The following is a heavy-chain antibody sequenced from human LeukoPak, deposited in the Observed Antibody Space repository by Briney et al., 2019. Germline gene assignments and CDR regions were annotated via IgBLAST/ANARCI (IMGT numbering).Heavy chain of an antibody. D-gene: IGHD2-2*01. CDR3: AKLCSTSCYGSDSLIDY. V-gene: IGHV3-30*18. Sequence: GGSLRLSCAASGFTFSSYGMHWVRQAPGKGLEWVAVISYDGSNKYYADSVKGRFTISRDNSKNTLYLQMNSLRAEDTAVYYCAKLCSTSCYGSDSLIDYWGQGTLVTVSS. CDR2: ISYDGSNK. CDR1: GFTFSSYG. J-gene: IGHJ4*02.